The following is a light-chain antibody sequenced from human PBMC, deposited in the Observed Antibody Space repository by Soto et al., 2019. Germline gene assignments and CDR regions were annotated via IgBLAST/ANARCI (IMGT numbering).Light chain of an antibody. Sequence: EIVLTQSPDTLSLSPGERATLSCRASQSVSSSLAWYQQKPGQAPRLLIYDASNRATGIPARFSGSGSGTDFTLTISSLEPEDFAVYYCQQYNTWTFGQGTKVEIK. CDR3: QQYNTWT. CDR1: QSVSSS. CDR2: DAS. J-gene: IGKJ1*01. V-gene: IGKV3-11*01.